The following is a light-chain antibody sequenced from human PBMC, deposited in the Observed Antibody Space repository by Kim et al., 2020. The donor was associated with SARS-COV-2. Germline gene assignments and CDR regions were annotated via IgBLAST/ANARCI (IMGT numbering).Light chain of an antibody. V-gene: IGKV3-11*01. J-gene: IGKJ4*01. CDR3: QQRFNWPLT. CDR1: QSSSAY. Sequence: WTPGDRAPLPSRARQSSSAYLAWYQQKPGQAPRLLIYDASNRATGIPARFSGGGSGTDFTLTISSLEPEDFAVYYCQQRFNWPLTFGGGTKVDIK. CDR2: DAS.